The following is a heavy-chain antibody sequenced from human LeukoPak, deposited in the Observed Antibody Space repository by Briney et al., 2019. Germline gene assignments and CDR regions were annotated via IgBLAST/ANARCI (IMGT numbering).Heavy chain of an antibody. Sequence: GGSLRLSCAASGFTFFNYGMHWVRQAPGKGLDWVAVIWNDGSYKYYADPVKGRFTISRDNPKNTLYLQMNSLRAEDTAIYYRAKVVQYTASTGTGLDYWGQGTLVTVSS. CDR1: GFTFFNYG. D-gene: IGHD6-13*01. V-gene: IGHV3-33*06. CDR3: AKVVQYTASTGTGLDY. J-gene: IGHJ4*02. CDR2: IWNDGSYK.